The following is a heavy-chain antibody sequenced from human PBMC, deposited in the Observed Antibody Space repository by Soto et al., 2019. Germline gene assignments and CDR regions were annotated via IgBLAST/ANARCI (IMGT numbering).Heavy chain of an antibody. CDR1: GGFFSGYY. Sequence: PSETLSLTCAVYGGFFSGYYWSWIRQPPGKGLEWIGEINHSGSTNYNPSLKSRVTISVDTSKNQFSLKLSSMTAADTAVYYCARLRFGVGSSWSYYFYGMDVWGQGTTVTVSS. J-gene: IGHJ6*01. CDR2: INHSGST. V-gene: IGHV4-34*01. CDR3: ARLRFGVGSSWSYYFYGMDV. D-gene: IGHD6-13*01.